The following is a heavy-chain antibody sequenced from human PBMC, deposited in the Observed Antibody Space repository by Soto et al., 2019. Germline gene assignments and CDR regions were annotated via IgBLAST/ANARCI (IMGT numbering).Heavy chain of an antibody. J-gene: IGHJ4*02. D-gene: IGHD3-22*01. V-gene: IGHV4-59*01. CDR2: IYYSGST. CDR3: ARVKQYYDTSGRAYYFDH. Sequence: SETLSLTCAVSGGSINTYYWGWIRQPPGKGLEWIGYIYYSGSTNYNPSLKRRVTISVDMSKNQFSLKLSSVTAADTGVYYCARVKQYYDTSGRAYYFDHWGQGALVTVSS. CDR1: GGSINTYY.